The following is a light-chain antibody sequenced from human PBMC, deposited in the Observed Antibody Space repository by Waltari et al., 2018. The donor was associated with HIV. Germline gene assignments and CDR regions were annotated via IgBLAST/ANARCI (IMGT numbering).Light chain of an antibody. V-gene: IGLV7-46*01. J-gene: IGLJ2*01. CDR3: LLSYDGNVV. Sequence: PVVTQEHSSIVSPGRTVICTCDSIAAVVLHGHCPYWFQHRPGQAPRTLIFDLDTRHPWPPARFTGSCLGGNAVLTLTGARPEDDADYFCLLSYDGNVVFGGGTKLTVL. CDR1: AAVVLHGHC. CDR2: DLD.